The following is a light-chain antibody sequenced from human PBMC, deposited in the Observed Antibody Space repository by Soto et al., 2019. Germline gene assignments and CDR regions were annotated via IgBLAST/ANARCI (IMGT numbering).Light chain of an antibody. CDR1: QSISSW. Sequence: DIQMTQSPSTLSASVGDRVTITCRASQSISSWLAWYQQKPGKAPKLLIYDASSLESGVPSRFSGSGSGTDFTLTISSLQPDDFATYYCQQYNSYPCTFGHGTELEIK. J-gene: IGKJ2*02. CDR3: QQYNSYPCT. CDR2: DAS. V-gene: IGKV1-5*01.